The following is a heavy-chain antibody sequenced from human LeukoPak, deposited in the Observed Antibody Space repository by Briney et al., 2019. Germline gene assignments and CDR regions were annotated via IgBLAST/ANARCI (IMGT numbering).Heavy chain of an antibody. V-gene: IGHV4-30-4*01. CDR2: IYYSGST. J-gene: IGHJ3*02. CDR1: GGSISSGDYY. D-gene: IGHD3-9*01. CDR3: AREPNTRADILTGTPAFDI. Sequence: SETLSLTCTVSGGSISSGDYYWSWIRQSPGKGLEWIGYIYYSGSTYYNPSLKSRVTISVDTSKNQFSLKLSSVTAADTAVYYCAREPNTRADILTGTPAFDIWGPGTMVTVSS.